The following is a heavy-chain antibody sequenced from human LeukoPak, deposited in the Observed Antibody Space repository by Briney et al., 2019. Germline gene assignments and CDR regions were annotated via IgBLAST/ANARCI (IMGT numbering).Heavy chain of an antibody. CDR2: INSDGTST. CDR3: ARADGSGSQVDAFDI. D-gene: IGHD3-10*01. Sequence: GGSLRLSCAASGFTFSSFWMHWVRQAPGKGLLWVSRINSDGTSTTYAASVKGRFTISRDNAKNSLYLQMNSLRAEDTAVYYCARADGSGSQVDAFDIWGQGTMVTVSS. V-gene: IGHV3-74*01. J-gene: IGHJ3*02. CDR1: GFTFSSFW.